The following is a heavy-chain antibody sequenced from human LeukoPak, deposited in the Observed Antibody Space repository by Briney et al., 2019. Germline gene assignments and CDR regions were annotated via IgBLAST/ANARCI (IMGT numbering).Heavy chain of an antibody. Sequence: ASVKVSCKASGYTFTSYAMHWVRQAPGQRLEWMGWINAGNGNTKYSQEFQGRVTITRDTSASTAYMELSSLRSDDTAVYYCARILAFERYCSGGSCYSDYWGQGTLVTVSS. V-gene: IGHV1-3*01. D-gene: IGHD2-15*01. CDR1: GYTFTSYA. CDR2: INAGNGNT. J-gene: IGHJ4*02. CDR3: ARILAFERYCSGGSCYSDY.